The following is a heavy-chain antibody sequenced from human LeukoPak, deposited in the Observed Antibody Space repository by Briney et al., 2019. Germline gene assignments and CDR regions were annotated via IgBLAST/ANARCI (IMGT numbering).Heavy chain of an antibody. CDR2: SYTSGST. V-gene: IGHV4-61*02. D-gene: IGHD5-18*01. CDR1: GGSLSSGTYY. Sequence: PSETLSLTCTVSGGSLSSGTYYWNWLRQPAGKGREWIGLSYTSGSTNYIPALKSRATISLDTSKNQFSLKLSSVTAADTAVYYCAREVGGYRYGYRPTELYWYFDLWGRGTLVTVSS. CDR3: AREVGGYRYGYRPTELYWYFDL. J-gene: IGHJ2*01.